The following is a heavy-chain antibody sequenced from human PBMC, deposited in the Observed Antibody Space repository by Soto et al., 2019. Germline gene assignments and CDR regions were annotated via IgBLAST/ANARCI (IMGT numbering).Heavy chain of an antibody. J-gene: IGHJ6*02. V-gene: IGHV4-59*01. D-gene: IGHD6-19*01. CDR1: GRSFSGYY. Sequence: PSETLSRTCAGYGRSFSGYYWSWIRQPPGKGLEWIGYISYGGNTNYNPSRKSRVTLLVDMSKNQFSLKLTSVTAADTAVYYCARDLIAVAGTDYYYYYGMDVWGQGTTVTVS. CDR3: ARDLIAVAGTDYYYYYGMDV. CDR2: ISYGGNT.